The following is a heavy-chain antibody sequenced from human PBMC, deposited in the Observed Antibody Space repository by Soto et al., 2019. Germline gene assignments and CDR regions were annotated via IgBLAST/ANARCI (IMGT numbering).Heavy chain of an antibody. D-gene: IGHD1-26*01. CDR1: GGSISSYY. Sequence: TSETLSLTCTVSGGSISSYYWSWIRQPPGKGLEWIGYIYYSGSTNYNPSLKSRVTISVDTSKNQFSLKLSSVTAADTAVYYCARVVGATNDAFDIWGQGTMVTVSS. V-gene: IGHV4-59*01. CDR2: IYYSGST. CDR3: ARVVGATNDAFDI. J-gene: IGHJ3*02.